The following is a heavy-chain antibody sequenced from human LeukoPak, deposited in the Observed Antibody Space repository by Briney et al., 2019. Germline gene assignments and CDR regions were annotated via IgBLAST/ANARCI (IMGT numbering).Heavy chain of an antibody. Sequence: ASVKVSCKGSGYTFSDYGITWVRQAPGQGLEWMGWINPNSGDTNYEQKFQGRVTMTRDTSISTAYMELSSLRSDDTAVYYCARSGGGGGVFDYWGQGTLVTVSS. V-gene: IGHV1-2*02. J-gene: IGHJ4*02. D-gene: IGHD3-16*01. CDR2: INPNSGDT. CDR1: GYTFSDYG. CDR3: ARSGGGGGVFDY.